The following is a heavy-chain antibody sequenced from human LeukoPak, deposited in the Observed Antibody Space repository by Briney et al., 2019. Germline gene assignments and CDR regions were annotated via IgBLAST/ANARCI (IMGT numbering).Heavy chain of an antibody. D-gene: IGHD4-23*01. CDR2: IYPGDSDT. J-gene: IGHJ5*02. CDR1: GYSFTSYW. Sequence: GESLKISCKGSGYSFTSYWIGWVRQMPGKGLEWMGIIYPGDSDTRYSPSFQGQVTISADKSISTAYLQWRSLKASDTAMYYCARLGARYYGGNSPPPIGWFDPWGQGTLVTVSS. CDR3: ARLGARYYGGNSPPPIGWFDP. V-gene: IGHV5-51*01.